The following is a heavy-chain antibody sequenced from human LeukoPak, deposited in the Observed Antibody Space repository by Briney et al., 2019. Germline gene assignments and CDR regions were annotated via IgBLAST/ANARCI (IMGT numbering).Heavy chain of an antibody. Sequence: PGGSLGLSCAASGFTFSSYWMTWIRQAPGKGLEWVANIKRDGSAKHYVDSVKGRFTISRDNAKNSLYLQMNSLRAEDTAVYFCARDSNPNDGQLFYDAFDIWGQGAMVTVSS. CDR2: IKRDGSAK. D-gene: IGHD5/OR15-5a*01. CDR1: GFTFSSYW. CDR3: ARDSNPNDGQLFYDAFDI. V-gene: IGHV3-7*01. J-gene: IGHJ3*02.